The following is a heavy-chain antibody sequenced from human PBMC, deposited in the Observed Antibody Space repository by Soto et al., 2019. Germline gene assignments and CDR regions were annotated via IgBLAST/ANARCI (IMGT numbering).Heavy chain of an antibody. J-gene: IGHJ6*02. V-gene: IGHV4-31*03. CDR2: IYYSGST. D-gene: IGHD3-3*01. CDR1: GGSISSGGYY. CDR3: ARDSGYYDFWSGLDYYYGMDV. Sequence: KPSETLSLTCSVSGGSISSGGYYWSWIRQHPGKGLEWIGYIYYSGSTYYNPSLKSRVTISVDTSKNQFSLKLSSVTAADTAVYYCARDSGYYDFWSGLDYYYGMDVWGQGTTVTVSS.